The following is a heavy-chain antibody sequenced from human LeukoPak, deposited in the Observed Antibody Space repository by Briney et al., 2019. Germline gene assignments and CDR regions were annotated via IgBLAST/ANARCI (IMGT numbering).Heavy chain of an antibody. V-gene: IGHV3-30-3*01. Sequence: GGSLRLSCAASGFTFSSYTMNWVRQAPGKGLEWVAVISYGGNNKYYADSVKGRFTISRDNSKNTLYLQMNSLRGEDTAVYYCARDLGYSSSWLNWFDPWGQGTLVTVSS. CDR3: ARDLGYSSSWLNWFDP. CDR1: GFTFSSYT. CDR2: ISYGGNNK. J-gene: IGHJ5*02. D-gene: IGHD6-13*01.